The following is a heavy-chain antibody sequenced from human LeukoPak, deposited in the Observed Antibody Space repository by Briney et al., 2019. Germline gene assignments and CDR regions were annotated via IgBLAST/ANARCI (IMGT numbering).Heavy chain of an antibody. J-gene: IGHJ4*02. CDR2: IYYSGST. CDR3: ARFPLEPYTSGAIDY. V-gene: IGHV4-39*07. CDR1: GVSISSSNYY. D-gene: IGHD6-19*01. Sequence: PSETLSLTCTVSGVSISSSNYYWGWIRQPPGKGLEWIGSIYYSGSTYYNPSLKSRVTMSVDTSKNQFSLRLSSVTAADTAVYYCARFPLEPYTSGAIDYWGQGTLVTVSS.